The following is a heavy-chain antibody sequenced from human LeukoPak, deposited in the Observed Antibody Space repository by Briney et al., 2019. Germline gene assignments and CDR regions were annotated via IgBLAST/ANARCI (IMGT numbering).Heavy chain of an antibody. CDR3: AICRTTAGRFDY. CDR2: ISSNGGST. D-gene: IGHD2/OR15-2a*01. V-gene: IGHV3-64*01. Sequence: PGGSLRLSCAASGFTFSSYAMHWVRQAPGKGLEYVSAISSNGGSTYYANSVKGRFTISRDNSKNTLYFQMGSLRAEDTAVYYCAICRTTAGRFDYWGQGTLVTVSS. J-gene: IGHJ4*02. CDR1: GFTFSSYA.